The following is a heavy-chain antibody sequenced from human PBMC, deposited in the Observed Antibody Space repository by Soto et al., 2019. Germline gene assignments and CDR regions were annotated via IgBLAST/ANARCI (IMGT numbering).Heavy chain of an antibody. Sequence: SETLSLTCTVSGGSISSYYWSWIRQPPGKGLEWIGYIYYSGSTNYNPSLKSRVTISVDTSKNQFSLKLSSVTAADTAVYYCARVQESGSYSGYYYYYYGMDVWGQVTTVT. CDR3: ARVQESGSYSGYYYYYYGMDV. J-gene: IGHJ6*02. V-gene: IGHV4-59*01. D-gene: IGHD1-26*01. CDR1: GGSISSYY. CDR2: IYYSGST.